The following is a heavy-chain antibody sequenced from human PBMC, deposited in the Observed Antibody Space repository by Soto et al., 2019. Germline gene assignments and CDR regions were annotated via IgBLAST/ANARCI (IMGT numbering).Heavy chain of an antibody. CDR3: AKDIGGGWYYFDY. D-gene: IGHD6-19*01. CDR2: ISGSDLST. J-gene: IGHJ4*02. Sequence: EVQVLESGGGLVQPGGSLRLSCAASGFTFSNCAMSWVRQAPGKGLEWVSTISGSDLSTYYADSVKGRFTISRDNSKHPLYLQMNSLRAEDTALYYCAKDIGGGWYYFDYWGQGTLVTVSS. V-gene: IGHV3-23*01. CDR1: GFTFSNCA.